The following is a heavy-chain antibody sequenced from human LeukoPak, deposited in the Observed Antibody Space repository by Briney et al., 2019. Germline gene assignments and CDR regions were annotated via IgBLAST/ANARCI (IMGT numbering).Heavy chain of an antibody. J-gene: IGHJ6*02. CDR2: IYYSGST. CDR3: ARGHAPDV. CDR1: GGSFSGYY. V-gene: IGHV4-30-4*01. Sequence: KPSETLSLTCAVYGGSFSGYYWSWIRQPPGKGLEWIGYIYYSGSTYYNPSLKSRVTISVDTSKNQFSLKLSSVTAADTAVYYCARGHAPDVWGQGTTVTVSS.